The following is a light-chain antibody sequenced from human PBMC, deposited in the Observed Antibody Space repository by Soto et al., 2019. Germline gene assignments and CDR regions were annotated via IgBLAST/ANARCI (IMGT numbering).Light chain of an antibody. Sequence: EIVLTQSPATLSLSPGERATLTCRASQSVSSRNLAWYQQKPGQAPRLLIYGASTRATGIPARFSGSGSGTEFTLTISSLKYEDFAVYYCQQYNKWTITFGQGTRLENK. CDR2: GAS. J-gene: IGKJ5*01. V-gene: IGKV3-15*01. CDR3: QQYNKWTIT. CDR1: QSVSSRN.